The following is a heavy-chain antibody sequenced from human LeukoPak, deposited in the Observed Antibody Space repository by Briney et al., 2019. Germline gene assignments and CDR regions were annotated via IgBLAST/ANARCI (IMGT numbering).Heavy chain of an antibody. CDR3: ARGRVAVAEFYY. D-gene: IGHD6-19*01. CDR1: GYTFTSYD. V-gene: IGHV1-8*01. J-gene: IGHJ4*02. CDR2: MNPNSGNT. Sequence: ASVKVSCKASGYTFTSYDINWVRQATGQGLEWMGWMNPNSGNTGYAQKFQGRVTMTRNTSISTAYMELSSLRSEDTAVYYCARGRVAVAEFYYWGRGTLVTVSS.